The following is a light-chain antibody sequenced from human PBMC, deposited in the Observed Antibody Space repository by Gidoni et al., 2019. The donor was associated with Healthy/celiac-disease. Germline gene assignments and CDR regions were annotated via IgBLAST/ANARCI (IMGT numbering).Light chain of an antibody. J-gene: IGKJ4*01. V-gene: IGKV3-20*01. Sequence: IVLAHSPGTLSLSPGERATLSCRASQSVSSSYFAWYQQKPGQAPRLLIYGASSRATGIPDRFSGSGSGTDFTLTNSRLEPEDFAVYYCQQYGSSPLTFGGGTKVEIK. CDR1: QSVSSSY. CDR2: GAS. CDR3: QQYGSSPLT.